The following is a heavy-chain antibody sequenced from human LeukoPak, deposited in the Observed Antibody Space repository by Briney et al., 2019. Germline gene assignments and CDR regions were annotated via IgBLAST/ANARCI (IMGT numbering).Heavy chain of an antibody. D-gene: IGHD1-14*01. CDR2: ISFDGNTK. Sequence: GRSLRLSCAASGFTFSRYWMHWVRQAPAKALEWVAVISFDGNTKFHADSVTGRFTISRDNSRDTLYLQLNNLESEDTAVYYCARETETLRLGIDHWGQGVLVTVSS. CDR3: ARETETLRLGIDH. V-gene: IGHV3-30-3*01. CDR1: GFTFSRYW. J-gene: IGHJ4*02.